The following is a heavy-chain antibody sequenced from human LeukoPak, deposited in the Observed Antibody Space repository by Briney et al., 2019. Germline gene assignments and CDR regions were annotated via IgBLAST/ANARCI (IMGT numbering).Heavy chain of an antibody. Sequence: GGSLRLSCAASEFTFSSYSMNWVRQAPGKGLEWVAVISYDGSNKYYADSVKGRFTISRDNSKNTLYLQMNSLRAEDTAVYYCARDGKQWLVLSYFDYWGQGTLVTVSS. CDR3: ARDGKQWLVLSYFDY. CDR1: EFTFSSYS. J-gene: IGHJ4*02. CDR2: ISYDGSNK. D-gene: IGHD6-19*01. V-gene: IGHV3-30*03.